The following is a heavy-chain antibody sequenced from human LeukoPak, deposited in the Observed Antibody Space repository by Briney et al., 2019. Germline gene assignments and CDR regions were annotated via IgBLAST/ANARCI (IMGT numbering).Heavy chain of an antibody. CDR3: ARDWSSGRHDEYFPH. CDR1: GFTFSSYE. V-gene: IGHV3-48*03. Sequence: GGSLRLSCAAPGFTFSSYEMNWVRQAPGKGLEWVSYISGSSDIIHYTESVKGRFTISRDNAKNSVYLQMNSLRAEDTALYYCARDWSSGRHDEYFPHWGQGTLVTVSS. D-gene: IGHD1-26*01. J-gene: IGHJ1*01. CDR2: ISGSSDII.